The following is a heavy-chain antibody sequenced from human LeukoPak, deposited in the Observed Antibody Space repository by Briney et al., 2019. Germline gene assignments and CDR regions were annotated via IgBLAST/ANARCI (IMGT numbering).Heavy chain of an antibody. CDR1: GYPFTTYG. J-gene: IGHJ5*02. V-gene: IGHV1-18*01. CDR2: ISTYNGDT. CDR3: AREWWGYDVLTGDNWFDP. Sequence: ASVEVSCKASGYPFTTYGISWVRQAPGQGLEWMGWISTYNGDTNYAQKFQGRVIMTTDTSTSTAYIELRSLRSDDTAAYYCAREWWGYDVLTGDNWFDPWGQGTLVTVSS. D-gene: IGHD3-9*01.